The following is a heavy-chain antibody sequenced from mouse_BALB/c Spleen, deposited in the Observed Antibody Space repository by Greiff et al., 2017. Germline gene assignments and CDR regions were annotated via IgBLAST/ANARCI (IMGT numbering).Heavy chain of an antibody. CDR1: GYTFTDYY. V-gene: IGHV1-84*02. CDR3: AREGGHGNPFGYFDV. Sequence: QVQLKQPGAELVKPGASVKISCKASGYTFTDYYINWVKQKPGQGLEWIGWIYPGSGNTKYNEKFKGKATLTVDTSSSTAYMQLSSLTSEDTAVYFCAREGGHGNPFGYFDVWGAGTTVTVSS. CDR2: IYPGSGNT. D-gene: IGHD2-1*01. J-gene: IGHJ1*01.